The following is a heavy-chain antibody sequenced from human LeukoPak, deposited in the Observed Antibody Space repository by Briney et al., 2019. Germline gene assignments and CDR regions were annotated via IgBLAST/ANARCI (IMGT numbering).Heavy chain of an antibody. J-gene: IGHJ4*02. D-gene: IGHD4-17*01. CDR2: IKQDGSEK. CDR1: GFIHSSYL. Sequence: GSLTLSCASSGFIHSSYLMSWVRQAAGKGLEWVANIKQDGSEKYYVDSVKGRFTITRDNAKNSLYLQMNSLRAEDTAVYYCARDKPTTVIFDCWGQGTLVTVS. CDR3: ARDKPTTVIFDC. V-gene: IGHV3-7*01.